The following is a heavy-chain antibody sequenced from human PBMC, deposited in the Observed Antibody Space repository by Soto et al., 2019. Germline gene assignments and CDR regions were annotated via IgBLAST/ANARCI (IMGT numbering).Heavy chain of an antibody. V-gene: IGHV3-7*01. CDR2: IKQDGSEK. D-gene: IGHD6-6*01. CDR1: GFTFSSYW. Sequence: GGSLRLSCAASGFTFSSYWMSWVRQAPGKGLEWVANIKQDGSEKYYVDSVKGRFTISRDNAKNSLYLQMNSLRAEDTAVYYCARDVSQLVVGSGYYYYYMDVWGKGTTVTVSS. J-gene: IGHJ6*03. CDR3: ARDVSQLVVGSGYYYYYMDV.